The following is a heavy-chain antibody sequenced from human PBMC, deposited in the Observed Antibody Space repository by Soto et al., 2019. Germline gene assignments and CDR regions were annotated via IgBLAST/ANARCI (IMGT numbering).Heavy chain of an antibody. Sequence: QLQLQESGPGLVKPSETLSLTCDVSGGSISNTSYYWGWIRQPPGKGLEWIATIYYSGSTFYNPSLKRRVTISVDTSKNQFFLKLNSVTAADTAVYYCARQRRYYYDSSGYPDYWGQGTLVTVSS. CDR3: ARQRRYYYDSSGYPDY. D-gene: IGHD3-22*01. J-gene: IGHJ4*02. CDR1: GGSISNTSYY. CDR2: IYYSGST. V-gene: IGHV4-39*01.